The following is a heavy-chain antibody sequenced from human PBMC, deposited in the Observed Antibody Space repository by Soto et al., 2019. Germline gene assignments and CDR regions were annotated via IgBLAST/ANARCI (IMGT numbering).Heavy chain of an antibody. Sequence: QVQLVQSGAEVKKPGASVKVSCKASGYTFTSYGFSWLRQPPGQGRDWMGWISTYNGNTNYAQKLQGRVTMTTNTPTSTAYRGLRSLGSDDRAVFYCAGSGSEAAYYYYGLDVWGRGPTVTVSS. CDR1: GYTFTSYG. D-gene: IGHD6-25*01. V-gene: IGHV1-18*04. CDR2: ISTYNGNT. CDR3: AGSGSEAAYYYYGLDV. J-gene: IGHJ6*02.